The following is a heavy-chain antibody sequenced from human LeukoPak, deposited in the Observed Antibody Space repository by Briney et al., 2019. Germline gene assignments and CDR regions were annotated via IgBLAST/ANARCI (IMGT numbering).Heavy chain of an antibody. CDR1: GYSISSGYY. CDR2: IYHSGST. V-gene: IGHV4-38-2*01. D-gene: IGHD6-6*01. CDR3: ARLDIEYSSSTTTFDI. J-gene: IGHJ3*02. Sequence: PSETLPLTCAVSGYSISSGYYWGWIRQPPGKGLEWIGSIYHSGSTYYNPSLKSRVTISVDTSKNQFSLKLSSVTAADTAVYYCARLDIEYSSSTTTFDIWGQGTMVTVSS.